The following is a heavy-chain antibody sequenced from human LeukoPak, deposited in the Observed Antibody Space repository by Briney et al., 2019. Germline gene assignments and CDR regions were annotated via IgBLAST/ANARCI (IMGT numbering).Heavy chain of an antibody. V-gene: IGHV3-23*01. CDR2: VSGSGDNT. CDR1: GFTFSSHA. J-gene: IGHJ6*03. D-gene: IGHD5-18*01. Sequence: GGSLRLSCAASGFTFSSHAMSWVRQAPGEGLEWVSAVSGSGDNTYYADSVKGRFTISRDNSKNTLYLHMSSLRAEGTAVYYCACTAYYYYYLDVWGKGTTVTVSS. CDR3: ACTAYYYYYLDV.